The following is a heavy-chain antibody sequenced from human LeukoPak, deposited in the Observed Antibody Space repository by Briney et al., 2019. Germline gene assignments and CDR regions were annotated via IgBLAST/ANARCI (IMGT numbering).Heavy chain of an antibody. J-gene: IGHJ3*02. CDR1: GFTFSYYW. V-gene: IGHV3-7*01. CDR3: ARAYGSGSFDDAFDI. Sequence: PGGSLRLSCAASGFTFSYYWMSWVRQAPGKGLEWVANIKQDGSEKYYVDSVKGRFTISRDNAKNSLYLQMNSLRAEDTAVYYCARAYGSGSFDDAFDIWGQGTMVTVSS. D-gene: IGHD3-10*01. CDR2: IKQDGSEK.